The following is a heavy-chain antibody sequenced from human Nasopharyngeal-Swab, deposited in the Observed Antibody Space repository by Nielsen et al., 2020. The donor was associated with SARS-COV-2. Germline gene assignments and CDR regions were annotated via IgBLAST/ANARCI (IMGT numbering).Heavy chain of an antibody. V-gene: IGHV3-30-3*01. J-gene: IGHJ4*02. D-gene: IGHD3-22*01. Sequence: GESLKISCAASGFTFSSYAMHWVRQAPGKGPEWVAVISYDGSNKYYADSVKGRFTISRDNSKNTLYLQMNSLRAEDTAVYYCARDGGGYYDSSGYFNHTDKYYFDYWGQGTLVTVSS. CDR2: ISYDGSNK. CDR3: ARDGGGYYDSSGYFNHTDKYYFDY. CDR1: GFTFSSYA.